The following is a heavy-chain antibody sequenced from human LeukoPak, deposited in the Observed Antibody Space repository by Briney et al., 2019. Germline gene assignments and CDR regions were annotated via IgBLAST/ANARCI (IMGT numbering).Heavy chain of an antibody. CDR1: GFTFSSYS. V-gene: IGHV3-21*04. CDR2: ISSSSSYI. CDR3: ATDTMLAYCGGDCQPTYYFDY. D-gene: IGHD2-21*02. Sequence: GGSLRLSCAASGFTFSSYSMNWVRQAPGKGLEWVSSISSSSSYIYYADSVKGRFTISRDNAKNSLYLQMNSLRAEDTAVYYCATDTMLAYCGGDCQPTYYFDYWGQGTLVTVFS. J-gene: IGHJ4*02.